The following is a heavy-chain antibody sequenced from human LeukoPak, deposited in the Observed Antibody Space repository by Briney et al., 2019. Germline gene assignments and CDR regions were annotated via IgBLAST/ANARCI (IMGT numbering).Heavy chain of an antibody. D-gene: IGHD6-13*01. CDR1: GFTASSNY. J-gene: IGHJ4*02. CDR3: ARQFMGYSSSWYHFDY. Sequence: GGSLRLSCAASGFTASSNYMSWVRQAPGKGLEWGSVIYSGGSTYYADSVKGRFTISRDNSKNTLYLQMNSLRAEDTAVYYCARQFMGYSSSWYHFDYWGQGTLVTVSS. CDR2: IYSGGST. V-gene: IGHV3-53*01.